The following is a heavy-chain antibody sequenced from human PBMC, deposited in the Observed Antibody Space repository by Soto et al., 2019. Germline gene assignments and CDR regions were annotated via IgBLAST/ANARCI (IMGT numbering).Heavy chain of an antibody. CDR3: ARFRRYYGSGSYYRSLFDP. V-gene: IGHV1-18*01. CDR2: ISAYNGST. Sequence: ASVKVSCKASGYTFTSYGISWVRQAPGQGLEWMGWISAYNGSTNYAQKLQGRVTMTTDTSTSTAYMELRSLRSDDTAVYYCARFRRYYGSGSYYRSLFDPWGQGTLVTVSS. CDR1: GYTFTSYG. J-gene: IGHJ5*02. D-gene: IGHD3-10*01.